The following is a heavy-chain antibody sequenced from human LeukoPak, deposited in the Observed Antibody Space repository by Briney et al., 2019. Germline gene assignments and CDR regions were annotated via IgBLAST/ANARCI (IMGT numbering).Heavy chain of an antibody. CDR3: TTLDCSSTSCYSPYGMDV. D-gene: IGHD2-2*02. CDR2: IRSKAYGGTT. CDR1: GFTFGDYA. Sequence: GGSLRLSCAASGFTFGDYAMSWFRQAPGKGLEWVGFIRSKAYGGTTEYAASEKGRFTISRDDSKSIAYLQMNSLKTEDTAVYYCTTLDCSSTSCYSPYGMDVWGQGTTVTVSS. V-gene: IGHV3-49*03. J-gene: IGHJ6*02.